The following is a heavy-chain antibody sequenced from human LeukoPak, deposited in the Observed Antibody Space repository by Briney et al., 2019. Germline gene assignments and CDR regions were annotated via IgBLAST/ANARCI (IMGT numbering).Heavy chain of an antibody. CDR2: IWYDGSKT. D-gene: IGHD2-2*01. Sequence: GGSLRLSCAASGFTFSSYSMNWVRQAPGKGLEWAAAIWYDGSKTSYTDSVKGRFTVSRDISKNTVYLQMNGLKAEDTAVYYCARDDCSTTPCYAYWGQGTLVTVSS. J-gene: IGHJ4*02. V-gene: IGHV3-33*08. CDR1: GFTFSSYS. CDR3: ARDDCSTTPCYAY.